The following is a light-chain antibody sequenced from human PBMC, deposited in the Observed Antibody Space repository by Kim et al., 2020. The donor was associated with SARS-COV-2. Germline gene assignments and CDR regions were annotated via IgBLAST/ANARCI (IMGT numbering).Light chain of an antibody. J-gene: IGKJ2*01. V-gene: IGKV3-11*01. Sequence: EIVLTQSTATLSLSPGERATLSCRTSQSVNSYLAWYQQKPGQAPRLPIYDASNRATGIPARFSGSGSGTDFTLTISSLEPEDFAVYFCQQRTNWPPYTFGQGTKLEI. CDR3: QQRTNWPPYT. CDR1: QSVNSY. CDR2: DAS.